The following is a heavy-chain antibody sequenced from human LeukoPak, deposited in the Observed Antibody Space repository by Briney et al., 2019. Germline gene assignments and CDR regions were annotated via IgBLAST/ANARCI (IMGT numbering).Heavy chain of an antibody. CDR1: GFTFSSYG. D-gene: IGHD5-18*01. CDR3: AKDRERTAMVTYYYGMDV. V-gene: IGHV3-30*18. J-gene: IGHJ6*02. CDR2: ISYDGGNK. Sequence: GRSLRLSCAASGFTFSSYGMHWVRQAPGKGLEWVAVISYDGGNKYYADSVKGRFTISRDNSKNTLYLQMNSLRAEDTAVYYCAKDRERTAMVTYYYGMDVWGQGTTVTVSS.